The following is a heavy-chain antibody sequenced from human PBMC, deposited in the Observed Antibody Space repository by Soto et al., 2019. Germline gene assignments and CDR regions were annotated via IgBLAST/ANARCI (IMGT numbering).Heavy chain of an antibody. CDR2: ISYDGSNK. CDR3: AKGGGFMVRGVIRAFDI. Sequence: GGSLRLSCAASGFTFSSYGMHWVRQAPGKGLEWVAVISYDGSNKYYADSVKGRFTISRDNSKNTLYLQMNSLRAEDTAVYYCAKGGGFMVRGVIRAFDIWGQGTTVTVSS. CDR1: GFTFSSYG. D-gene: IGHD3-10*01. V-gene: IGHV3-30*18. J-gene: IGHJ3*02.